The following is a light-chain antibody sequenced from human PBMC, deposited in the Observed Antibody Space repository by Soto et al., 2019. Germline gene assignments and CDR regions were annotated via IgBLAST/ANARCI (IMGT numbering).Light chain of an antibody. J-gene: IGKJ1*01. Sequence: VLTQSPATLSLSPGDRATLSCRAGQNINNFIAWYQNKPGQAPRLLIYDASNRATGIPGRFSGCGSGTDVTLTITSLESEDFTVSSCEHRGRFGQGTKVDIK. CDR3: EHRGR. V-gene: IGKV3-11*01. CDR1: QNINNF. CDR2: DAS.